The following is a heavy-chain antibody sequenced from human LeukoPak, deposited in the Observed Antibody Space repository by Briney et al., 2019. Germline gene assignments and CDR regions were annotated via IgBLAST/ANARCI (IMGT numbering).Heavy chain of an antibody. V-gene: IGHV3-13*01. CDR1: GFTFSDHA. D-gene: IGHD1-26*01. CDR3: VRQKKSHGNFDY. CDR2: VGIAADT. J-gene: IGHJ4*02. Sequence: GGSLRLSCAASGFTFSDHAMHWVRQAPGKGLEWVSAVGIAADTFYPGSVKGRFTISRENAKNSLYLQMNILRVEDTAVYYCVRQKKSHGNFDYWGQGTLVTVSS.